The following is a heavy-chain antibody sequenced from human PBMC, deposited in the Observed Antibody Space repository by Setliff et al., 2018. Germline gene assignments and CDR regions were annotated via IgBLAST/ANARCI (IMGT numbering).Heavy chain of an antibody. V-gene: IGHV3-23*01. D-gene: IGHD6-13*01. J-gene: IGHJ4*02. CDR1: GFTFSDYA. CDR3: ARGRPLYSSPVDY. Sequence: GGSLRLSCTASGFTFSDYAMSWVRQAPGKGLEWVSTISGSAGSIHLADSVKGRFTISRDNAKSALYLQMNSLRAEDTAVYYCARGRPLYSSPVDYWGQGTLVTVSS. CDR2: ISGSAGSI.